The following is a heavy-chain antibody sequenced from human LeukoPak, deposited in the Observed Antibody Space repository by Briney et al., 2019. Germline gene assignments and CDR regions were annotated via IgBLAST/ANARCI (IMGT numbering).Heavy chain of an antibody. CDR3: AKAGYSSSWPLDY. CDR1: GFTFISYE. J-gene: IGHJ4*02. D-gene: IGHD6-13*01. CDR2: LSGSGSTT. V-gene: IGHV3-23*01. Sequence: GGSLRLSCAASGFTFISYEMNWVRQAPGKGLEWVSALSGSGSTTYYADSVKGRFTISRDNSKNTLFLEMNSLRVEDTAVYYCAKAGYSSSWPLDYWGQGTQVTVSS.